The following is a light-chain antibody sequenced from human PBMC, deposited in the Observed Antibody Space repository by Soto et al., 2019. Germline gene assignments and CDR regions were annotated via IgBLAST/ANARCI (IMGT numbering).Light chain of an antibody. CDR2: LGS. V-gene: IGKV2-28*01. CDR1: QSLLHXNGYNY. J-gene: IGKJ2*01. CDR3: MQALQTPLYT. Sequence: DIVMTQSPLSLPVTPGEPASISCRSSQSLLHXNGYNYLDWYLQKPGQSPQLLIYLGSNRASGVPDRFSGSGSGTDFTLKISRVEAEDVGVYYCMQALQTPLYTFGQGTKLXIK.